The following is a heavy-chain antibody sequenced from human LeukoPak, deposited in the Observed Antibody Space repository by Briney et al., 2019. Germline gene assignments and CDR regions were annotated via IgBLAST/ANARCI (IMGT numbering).Heavy chain of an antibody. CDR1: GFTFSSYS. J-gene: IGHJ4*02. CDR3: ARGLGDYDVY. V-gene: IGHV3-21*01. D-gene: IGHD7-27*01. Sequence: GGSLRLSCAASGFTFSSYSMNWVRQAPGKGLEWVSSISSSSSYIYYADSVKGRFTISRDNSKNTLYLQMNSLRAEDTAVYYCARGLGDYDVYWGQGTLVTVSS. CDR2: ISSSSSYI.